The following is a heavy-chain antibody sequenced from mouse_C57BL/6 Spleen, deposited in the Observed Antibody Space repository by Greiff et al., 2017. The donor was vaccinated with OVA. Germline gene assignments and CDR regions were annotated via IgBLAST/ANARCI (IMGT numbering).Heavy chain of an antibody. CDR2: IHPNSGST. V-gene: IGHV1-64*01. J-gene: IGHJ3*01. CDR1: GYTFTSYW. D-gene: IGHD4-1*01. Sequence: QVQLQQPGAELVKPGASVKLSCKASGYTFTSYWMHWVKQRPGQGLEWIGMIHPNSGSTNYNEKFKSKATLTVDKSSSTAYMQLSSLTSGDSAGFYCAREVGRGFAYWGQGTLVTGSA. CDR3: AREVGRGFAY.